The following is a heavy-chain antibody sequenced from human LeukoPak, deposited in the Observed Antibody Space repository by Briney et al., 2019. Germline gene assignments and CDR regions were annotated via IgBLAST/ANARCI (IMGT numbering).Heavy chain of an antibody. CDR2: MHPNSGNT. CDR3: ARGTRWELLPLDY. V-gene: IGHV1-8*01. D-gene: IGHD1-26*01. Sequence: AASVKVSCKASGYTFTSYDINWVRQATGQGLEWMGWMHPNSGNTGYAQKFQGRVTMTRNTSISTAYMELSSLRSEDTAVYYCARGTRWELLPLDYWGQGTLVTVSS. CDR1: GYTFTSYD. J-gene: IGHJ4*02.